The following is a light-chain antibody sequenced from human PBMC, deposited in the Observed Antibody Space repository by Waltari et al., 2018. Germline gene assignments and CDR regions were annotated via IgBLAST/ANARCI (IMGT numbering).Light chain of an antibody. CDR1: QSVGRT. V-gene: IGKV3-20*01. J-gene: IGKJ1*01. CDR3: QKYGRLPAT. CDR2: DAS. Sequence: IVLTQSPGTLSLSPGQRATLFCRASQSVGRTLAWYQQKPGQAPRLLIYDASTRATGIPDRFSATGSGTDFSLTISRLEPEDFAVYYCQKYGRLPATFGRGTTVEIK.